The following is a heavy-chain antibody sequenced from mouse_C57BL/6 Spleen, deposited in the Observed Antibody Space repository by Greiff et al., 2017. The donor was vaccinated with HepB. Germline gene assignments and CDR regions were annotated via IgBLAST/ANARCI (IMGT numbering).Heavy chain of an antibody. V-gene: IGHV1-69*01. CDR2: IDPSDSYT. D-gene: IGHD3-2*02. CDR3: ARSTDSSGYLDY. Sequence: QVQLKQPGAELVMPGASVKLSCKASGYTFTSYWMHWVKQRPGQGLEWIGEIDPSDSYTNYNQKFKGKSTLTVDKSSSTAYMQLSSLTSEDSAVYYCARSTDSSGYLDYWGQGTTLTVSS. J-gene: IGHJ2*01. CDR1: GYTFTSYW.